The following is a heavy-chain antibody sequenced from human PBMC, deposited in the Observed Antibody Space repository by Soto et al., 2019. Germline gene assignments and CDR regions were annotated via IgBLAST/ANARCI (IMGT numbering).Heavy chain of an antibody. D-gene: IGHD6-6*01. CDR2: IYYSGST. CDR1: GGSISSYY. CDR3: ARAMTGRIIWYSSSSIWFDP. J-gene: IGHJ5*02. V-gene: IGHV4-59*01. Sequence: ASETLSLTCTVSGGSISSYYWSWIRQPPGKGLEWIGYIYYSGSTNYNPSLKSRVTISVDTSKNQFSLKLSSVTAADTAVYYCARAMTGRIIWYSSSSIWFDPWGQGTLVTVSS.